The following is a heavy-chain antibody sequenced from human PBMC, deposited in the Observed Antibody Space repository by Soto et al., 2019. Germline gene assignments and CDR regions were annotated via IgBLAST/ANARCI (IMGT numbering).Heavy chain of an antibody. V-gene: IGHV3-23*01. CDR1: GFTFSNYA. D-gene: IGHD6-13*01. CDR2: ISESGGST. J-gene: IGHJ5*02. CDR3: AKDLGAAAAS. Sequence: DGQLLESGGGLGQSGGSRRLSCVGSGFTFSNYAMSWVRQAPGKGLEWVSGISESGGSTHYADSVRGRFAISRDNSKNTVYRQRNSLRAEDTAVYYCAKDLGAAAASWGQGTLVTVSS.